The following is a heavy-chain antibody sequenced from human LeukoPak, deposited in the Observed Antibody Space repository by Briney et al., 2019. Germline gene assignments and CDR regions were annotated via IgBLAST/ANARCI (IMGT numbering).Heavy chain of an antibody. V-gene: IGHV4-61*02. Sequence: SQTLSLTCTVSGGSIGSGSYYWSWIRQPAGKGLEWIGRIYTSGSTNYNSSLKSRVTISVDTSKNQFSLKLSSVTAADTAVYYCARARRKFGRGDWIFDYWGQGTLVTVSS. CDR2: IYTSGST. J-gene: IGHJ4*02. CDR1: GGSIGSGSYY. CDR3: ARARRKFGRGDWIFDY. D-gene: IGHD2-21*01.